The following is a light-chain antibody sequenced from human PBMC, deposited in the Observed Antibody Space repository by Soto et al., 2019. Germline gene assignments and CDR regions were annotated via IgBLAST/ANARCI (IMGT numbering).Light chain of an antibody. J-gene: IGKJ1*01. V-gene: IGKV3-15*01. Sequence: EIVMTQSPATLSVSPGERVTLSFSASQSVSSNLAWYQQKPGQAPRLLIYGASTRATGIPARFSGSGSGTEFTLTISSLQSEDFAVYYCQQYNNWPLTFGQGTKVEIK. CDR1: QSVSSN. CDR3: QQYNNWPLT. CDR2: GAS.